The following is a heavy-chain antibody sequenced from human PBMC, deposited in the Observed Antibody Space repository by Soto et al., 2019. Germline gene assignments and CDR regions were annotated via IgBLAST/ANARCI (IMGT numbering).Heavy chain of an antibody. CDR2: IYPGDSDT. D-gene: IGHD6-6*01. CDR3: ARREYSSSGTVDY. J-gene: IGHJ4*02. Sequence: HGESLKISCKGSGYSVTSYWMGWVRQMPGKGLEWMGIIYPGDSDTRYSPSFQGQVTISADKSISTAYLQWSSLKASDTAMYYCARREYSSSGTVDYWGQGTLVTVSS. CDR1: GYSVTSYW. V-gene: IGHV5-51*01.